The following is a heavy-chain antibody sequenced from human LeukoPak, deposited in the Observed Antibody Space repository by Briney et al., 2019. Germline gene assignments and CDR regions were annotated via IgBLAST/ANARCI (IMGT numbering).Heavy chain of an antibody. Sequence: GGSLRLSCAASGFTFSTYSMNWVRQAPGKGLEGVSGISWNSGSIGYADSVKGRFTISRDNAKNSLYLQMNSLRAEDTALYYCAKEKGPIAAYWDYWGQGTLVTVSS. CDR2: ISWNSGSI. CDR1: GFTFSTYS. J-gene: IGHJ4*02. D-gene: IGHD6-6*01. CDR3: AKEKGPIAAYWDY. V-gene: IGHV3-9*01.